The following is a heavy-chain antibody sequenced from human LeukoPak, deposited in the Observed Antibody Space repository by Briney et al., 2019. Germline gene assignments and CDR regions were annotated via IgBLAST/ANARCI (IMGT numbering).Heavy chain of an antibody. CDR1: GGSISSGDYY. V-gene: IGHV4-30-4*01. CDR2: IYYSGST. J-gene: IGHJ4*02. CDR3: ARGRTTGTSKHFDY. Sequence: PSETLSLTCTVSGGSISSGDYYWSWIRQPPGKGLEWIGYIYYSGSTYYNPSLKSRVTISVDTSKNQFSLKLSSVTAADTAVYYCARGRTTGTSKHFDYWGQGTLVTVSS. D-gene: IGHD1-1*01.